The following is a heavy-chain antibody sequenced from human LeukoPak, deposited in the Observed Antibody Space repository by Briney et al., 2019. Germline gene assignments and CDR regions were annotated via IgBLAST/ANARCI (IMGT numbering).Heavy chain of an antibody. V-gene: IGHV4-30-2*01. J-gene: IGHJ5*02. CDR2: IYHSGST. CDR3: ARGGSITMVRGGPRWNWFDP. Sequence: SQTLSLTCAVSGGSISSGGYSWSWIRQPPGKGLEWIGYIYHSGSTYYNPSLKSRVTISVDRSKNQFSLKLSSVTAADTAVYYCARGGSITMVRGGPRWNWFDPWGQGTLVTVSS. CDR1: GGSISSGGYS. D-gene: IGHD3-10*01.